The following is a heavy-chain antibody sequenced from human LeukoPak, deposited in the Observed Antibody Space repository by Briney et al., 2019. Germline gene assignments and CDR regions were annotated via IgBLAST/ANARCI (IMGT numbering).Heavy chain of an antibody. J-gene: IGHJ3*02. V-gene: IGHV1-46*01. Sequence: GASVKVSCKAFGYTFTSYYMHWVRQAPGQGLEWMGIINPSGGSTSYAQKFQGRVTMTRDTSTSTAYMELSSLRSEDTAVYYCAIVVVPAATVDAFDIWGQGTMVTVSS. CDR1: GYTFTSYY. CDR3: AIVVVPAATVDAFDI. D-gene: IGHD2-2*01. CDR2: INPSGGST.